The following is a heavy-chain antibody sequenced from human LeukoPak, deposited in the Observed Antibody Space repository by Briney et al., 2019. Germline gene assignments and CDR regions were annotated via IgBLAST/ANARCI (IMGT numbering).Heavy chain of an antibody. D-gene: IGHD2-8*02. J-gene: IGHJ4*02. V-gene: IGHV5-51*01. CDR2: IYPGDSDT. CDR3: ARRRSCTGDTCNPDSDN. CDR1: GYSFTTYW. Sequence: GEFLKISCKGSGYSFTTYWVAWVRQMPGKGLEYMGIIYPGDSDTRYSPSFQGQVTISADKSISTAYLQWSSLKTSDTAMYYCARRRSCTGDTCNPDSDNWGQGTLVSVSS.